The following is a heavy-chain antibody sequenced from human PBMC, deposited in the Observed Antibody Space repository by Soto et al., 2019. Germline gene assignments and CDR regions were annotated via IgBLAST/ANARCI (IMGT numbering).Heavy chain of an antibody. V-gene: IGHV1-2*02. CDR1: GYTFTGNY. D-gene: IGHD2-2*01. J-gene: IGHJ6*02. CDR3: ARDGCSSTSCYLYFYYGMDV. Sequence: QVQLVQSGAEVKKPGASVKVSCKASGYTFTGNYMHWVRQAPGQGLEWMGWINPNSGGTNYAQKFQGRVTMTRDTFISTAYMELSRLRSDDTAVYYCARDGCSSTSCYLYFYYGMDVWGQGTTVTVSS. CDR2: INPNSGGT.